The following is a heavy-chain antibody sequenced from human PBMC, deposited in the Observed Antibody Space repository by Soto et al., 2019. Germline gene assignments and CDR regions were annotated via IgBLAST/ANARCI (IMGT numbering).Heavy chain of an antibody. J-gene: IGHJ5*02. D-gene: IGHD2-2*01. CDR1: GGSISSGDYY. CDR2: IYYSGST. CDR3: ARGSPDYCSSTSCYFSNWFDH. V-gene: IGHV4-30-4*01. Sequence: SETLSLTCTVSGGSISSGDYYWSWIRQPPGKGLEWIGYIYYSGSTYYNPSLKSRVTISVDTSKNQFSLKLSSVTAADTAVYYCARGSPDYCSSTSCYFSNWFDHWGQGTLVTVSS.